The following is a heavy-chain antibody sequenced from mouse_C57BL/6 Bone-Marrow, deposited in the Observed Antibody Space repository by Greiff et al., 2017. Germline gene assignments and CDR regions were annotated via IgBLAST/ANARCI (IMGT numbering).Heavy chain of an antibody. Sequence: VQLQQSGAELARPGASVKMSCKASGYTFASYTMHWVKQRPGQGLEWIGYINPSSGYTKYNQKFKDKATLTADKSSSTAYMQLSSLTSEDSAVYYCARFWYFDVWGTGTTVTVSS. CDR3: ARFWYFDV. V-gene: IGHV1-4*01. CDR1: GYTFASYT. CDR2: INPSSGYT. J-gene: IGHJ1*03.